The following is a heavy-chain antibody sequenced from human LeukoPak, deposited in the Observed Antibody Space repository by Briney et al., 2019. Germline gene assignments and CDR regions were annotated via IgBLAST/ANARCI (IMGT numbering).Heavy chain of an antibody. J-gene: IGHJ6*02. D-gene: IGHD5-18*01. CDR2: IYSTGNI. Sequence: PSETLSLTCTVSDGSISSHFWSWVRQPPGKGLELIAYIYSTGNINYNPSLKSRVSMSVDTSKDQFSLNLNSVTAADTAVYYCARGNVNTAWNYFGMDVWGQGTTVTVSS. V-gene: IGHV4-59*11. CDR3: ARGNVNTAWNYFGMDV. CDR1: DGSISSHF.